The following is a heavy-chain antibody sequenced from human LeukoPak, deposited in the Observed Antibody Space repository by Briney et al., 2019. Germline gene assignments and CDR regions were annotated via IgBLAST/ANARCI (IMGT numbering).Heavy chain of an antibody. Sequence: GGSLRLSCAASGFTISSYTMNWVRQAPGKGLEWVSSISSSSSYNYYTDSVKGRFTISRDNAKNSLYLQMNSLRAEDTAVYYCARDTYRVYYYYGMDVWGQGTTVTVSS. V-gene: IGHV3-21*01. CDR1: GFTISSYT. D-gene: IGHD5-12*01. CDR3: ARDTYRVYYYYGMDV. CDR2: ISSSSSYN. J-gene: IGHJ6*02.